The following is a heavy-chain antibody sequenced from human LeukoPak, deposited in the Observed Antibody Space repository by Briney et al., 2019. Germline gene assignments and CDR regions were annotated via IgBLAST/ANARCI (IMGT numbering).Heavy chain of an antibody. CDR1: GFTFSSYA. Sequence: GGSLRLSCAASGFTFSSYAMSWVRQAPGKGLEWVSAISGSGGSTYYADSVKGRFTISRDNSKNTLYLQMNSLRAEYTAVYYCPKNLNMGVVYGFAPWGRETWSPSPQ. V-gene: IGHV3-23*01. J-gene: IGHJ5*02. CDR3: PKNLNMGVVYGFAP. D-gene: IGHD2-21*01. CDR2: ISGSGGST.